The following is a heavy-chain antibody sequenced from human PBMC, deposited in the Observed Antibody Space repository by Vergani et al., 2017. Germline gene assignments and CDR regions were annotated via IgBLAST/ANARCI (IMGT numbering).Heavy chain of an antibody. Sequence: QVQLVQSGAEVKKPGASVKVSCKASGYTFTSYAMHWVRQAPGQRLEWMGWINTGNGNTKYSQKFQGRVTITRDTSASTAYIGLSSLRSEETAVYYCARAKLGGGPSWFDPWGQGTLVTVSS. D-gene: IGHD3-10*01. J-gene: IGHJ5*02. CDR2: INTGNGNT. V-gene: IGHV1-3*04. CDR3: ARAKLGGGPSWFDP. CDR1: GYTFTSYA.